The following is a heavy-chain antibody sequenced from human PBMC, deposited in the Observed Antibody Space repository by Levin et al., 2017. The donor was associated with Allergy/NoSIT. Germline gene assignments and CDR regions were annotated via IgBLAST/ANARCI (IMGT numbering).Heavy chain of an antibody. D-gene: IGHD1-26*01. CDR3: AKEGMAPGTFDY. J-gene: IGHJ4*02. V-gene: IGHV3-23*01. Sequence: PGGSLRLSCAASGFTVSSYAMSWVRQAPGKGLEWVSAISGSGGSTYSADSVKGRFTISRDNSKNTLYLQMNSLRAEDTAVYYCAKEGMAPGTFDYWGQGTLVTVSS. CDR1: GFTVSSYA. CDR2: ISGSGGST.